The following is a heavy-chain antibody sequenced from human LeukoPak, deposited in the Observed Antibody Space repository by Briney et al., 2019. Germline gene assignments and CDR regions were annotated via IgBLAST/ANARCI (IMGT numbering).Heavy chain of an antibody. CDR2: ISGSGGST. CDR3: AKSYDSSGYYETGYFDY. D-gene: IGHD3-22*01. Sequence: PGGSLRLSCAASGFTFSSYAMSWVRQAPGKGLEWVSAISGSGGSTYYADSVKGRFTISRDNSKNTLYLQMNSLRAEDTAVYYCAKSYDSSGYYETGYFDYWGQGTLVTVSS. V-gene: IGHV3-23*01. J-gene: IGHJ4*02. CDR1: GFTFSSYA.